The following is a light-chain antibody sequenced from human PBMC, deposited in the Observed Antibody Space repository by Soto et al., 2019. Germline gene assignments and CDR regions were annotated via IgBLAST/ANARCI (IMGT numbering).Light chain of an antibody. J-gene: IGKJ5*01. V-gene: IGKV3-20*01. CDR2: GAS. CDR1: QSVSSNY. Sequence: EILFTQSPGTLSLSPGERGTLSCRASQSVSSNYLAWYQQKPRQAPRLLIYGASSRATGIPDRFSGSGSGTDFTLTISRLEPEDFALYYCQQYGSSPPITFGQGTRLEIK. CDR3: QQYGSSPPIT.